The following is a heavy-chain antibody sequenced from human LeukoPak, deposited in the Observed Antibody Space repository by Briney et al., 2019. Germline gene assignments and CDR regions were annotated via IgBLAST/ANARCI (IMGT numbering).Heavy chain of an antibody. J-gene: IGHJ4*02. D-gene: IGHD3-22*01. CDR3: ARDGLYDSSGYYMDS. Sequence: SETLSLTCTVSGGAISSYYWSWIRQPPGKGMEWSGYIYYSGGTKYNPSLMSRVTISVDRAQNQFSLSLRSVTAADTAVYYCARDGLYDSSGYYMDSWGQGTLVIVSS. CDR2: IYYSGGT. CDR1: GGAISSYY. V-gene: IGHV4-59*01.